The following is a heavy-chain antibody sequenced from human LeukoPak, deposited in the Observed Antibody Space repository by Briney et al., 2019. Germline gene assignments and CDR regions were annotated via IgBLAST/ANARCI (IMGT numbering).Heavy chain of an antibody. D-gene: IGHD6-19*01. CDR2: INPDTGAT. CDR1: GYTFGGYH. Sequence: ASVKVSCKASGYTFGGYHLLWMRQAPGQGLEWLGWINPDTGATGYGQKFQGRVTMTRDTSISTVYMELSRLRSDDTAVYYCARWYNSCWYDYWGQGTLVSVSS. J-gene: IGHJ4*02. CDR3: ARWYNSCWYDY. V-gene: IGHV1-2*02.